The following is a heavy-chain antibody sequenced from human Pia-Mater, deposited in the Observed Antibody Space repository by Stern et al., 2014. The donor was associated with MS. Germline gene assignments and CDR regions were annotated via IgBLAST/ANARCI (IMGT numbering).Heavy chain of an antibody. CDR1: GDTFTDYA. J-gene: IGHJ6*01. Sequence: VQLVESGAEVKKPGSSVKVSCKASGDTFTDYAISWVRQAPGQGPEWMGGIPPIFNSADYAQKFQGRLTITADKSRSTAYMELSSLTSEDTAVYYCAREVGSLAMDVWGQGTTVIVSS. CDR2: IPPIFNSA. D-gene: IGHD1-1*01. CDR3: AREVGSLAMDV. V-gene: IGHV1-69*06.